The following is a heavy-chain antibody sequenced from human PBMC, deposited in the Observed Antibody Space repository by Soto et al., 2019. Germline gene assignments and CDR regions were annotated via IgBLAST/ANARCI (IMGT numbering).Heavy chain of an antibody. CDR2: IDPSDSYT. Sequence: GESLKISCKGSGYSFTSYWISWVRQMPGKGLEWMGRIDPSDSYTNYSPSFQGHATISADKSISTAYLQWSSLKASDTAMYYCASSIAARPYYYYGMDVWGQGTTVTVSS. J-gene: IGHJ6*02. CDR3: ASSIAARPYYYYGMDV. D-gene: IGHD6-6*01. CDR1: GYSFTSYW. V-gene: IGHV5-10-1*01.